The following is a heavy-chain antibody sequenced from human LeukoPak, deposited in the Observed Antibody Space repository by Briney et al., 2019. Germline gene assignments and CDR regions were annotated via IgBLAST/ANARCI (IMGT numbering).Heavy chain of an antibody. CDR2: VDHTGST. CDR3: AREDTAHSSSLGYFDY. CDR1: DDSITMYY. J-gene: IGHJ4*02. D-gene: IGHD6-6*01. Sequence: SETLSLTCSVSDDSITMYYWTWIRQPPGKGLEWIGYVDHTGSTNFNPSLNGRVSISRDTSKNLFSLRLRSVTAADTAVYYCAREDTAHSSSLGYFDYWGQGTLVTVSS. V-gene: IGHV4-59*01.